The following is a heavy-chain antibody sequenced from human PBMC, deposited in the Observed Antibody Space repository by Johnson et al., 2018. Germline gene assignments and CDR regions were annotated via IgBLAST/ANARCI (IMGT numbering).Heavy chain of an antibody. D-gene: IGHD2-2*01. CDR3: ARDVVNTSSYGGWLDP. CDR2: VTPIFGPS. Sequence: VQLVESGAEVKKXGSSVKVXCKASGGTFSKSSITWVRQAPGHGLEWMGGVTPIFGPSNYARKFPGRVPITADESTTTAYMELSSLRYEDTAMFYCARDVVNTSSYGGWLDPWGQGTLVTVSS. V-gene: IGHV1-69*01. J-gene: IGHJ5*02. CDR1: GGTFSKSS.